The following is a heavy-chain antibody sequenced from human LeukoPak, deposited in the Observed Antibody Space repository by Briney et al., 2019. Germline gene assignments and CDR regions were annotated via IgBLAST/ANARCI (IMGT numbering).Heavy chain of an antibody. CDR2: IWYDGSNK. D-gene: IGHD2/OR15-2a*01. J-gene: IGHJ4*02. CDR3: AREGPRGNSQFDY. Sequence: GGSLRLSCAASGFTFSSYGMHWVHQAPGKGLEWVALIWYDGSNKYYADSVKGRLTISRDNSKNTLYLQMNSLRAEDTAVYYCAREGPRGNSQFDYWGQGTLVTVSS. CDR1: GFTFSSYG. V-gene: IGHV3-33*01.